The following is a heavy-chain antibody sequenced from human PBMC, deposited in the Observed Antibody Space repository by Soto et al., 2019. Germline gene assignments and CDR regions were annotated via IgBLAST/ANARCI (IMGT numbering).Heavy chain of an antibody. CDR3: VKEGISNYHEYVDY. J-gene: IGHJ4*02. CDR2: ITGSGIYT. CDR1: GFIFATHT. Sequence: VQLVESGGGLVKPGGSLRLSCAASGFIFATHTINWVRQAPGKGLEWVSSITGSGIYTRYADSGKGRFTSARDNAKASLYLQTNSLGAEDTAVYYCVKEGISNYHEYVDYWGQGTLVTVSS. V-gene: IGHV3-21*02. D-gene: IGHD4-4*01.